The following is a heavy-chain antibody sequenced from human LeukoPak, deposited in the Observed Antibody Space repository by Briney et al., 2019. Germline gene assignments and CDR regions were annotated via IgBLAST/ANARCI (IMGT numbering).Heavy chain of an antibody. J-gene: IGHJ4*02. Sequence: SETLSLTCAVYGGSFSGYYWGWIRQPPGKGLEWIGEINHSGSANYNPSLKSRVTISVDTSKNQSSLKLSSVTAADTAVYYCARSFIATAGKPFDYWGQGTLVTVSS. D-gene: IGHD6-13*01. V-gene: IGHV4-34*01. CDR3: ARSFIATAGKPFDY. CDR2: INHSGSA. CDR1: GGSFSGYY.